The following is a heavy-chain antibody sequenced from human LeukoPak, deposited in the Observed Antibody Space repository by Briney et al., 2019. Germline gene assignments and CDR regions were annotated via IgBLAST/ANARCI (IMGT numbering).Heavy chain of an antibody. CDR2: ISGSGGST. CDR3: AKGIGDFWSGYYSLYYYGMDV. D-gene: IGHD3-3*01. J-gene: IGHJ6*02. Sequence: GGSLRLSCAASGFTFSSYAMSWVRQAPGKGLEWVSAISGSGGSTYYADSVKGRFTISRDNSKNTLYLQMNSPRAEDTAVYYCAKGIGDFWSGYYSLYYYGMDVWGQGTTVTVSS. CDR1: GFTFSSYA. V-gene: IGHV3-23*01.